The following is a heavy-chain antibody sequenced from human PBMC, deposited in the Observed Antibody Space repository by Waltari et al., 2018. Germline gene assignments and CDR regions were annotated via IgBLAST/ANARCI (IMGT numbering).Heavy chain of an antibody. J-gene: IGHJ5*02. CDR1: GGTFSSYA. D-gene: IGHD3-10*01. CDR3: ARAHLLLWFRELLPNWFDP. CDR2: IIPIFGTA. Sequence: QVQLVQSGAEVKKPGSSVKVSCKASGGTFSSYATSWVRPAPGQGLEWMGGIIPIFGTANYAQKFQGRVTITADESTSTAYMELSSLRSEDTAVYYCARAHLLLWFRELLPNWFDPWGQGTLVTVSS. V-gene: IGHV1-69*13.